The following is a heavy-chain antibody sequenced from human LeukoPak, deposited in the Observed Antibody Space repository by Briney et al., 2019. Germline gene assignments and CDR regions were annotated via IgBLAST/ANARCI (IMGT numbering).Heavy chain of an antibody. CDR2: INPSGGST. CDR1: GYTFTSYY. V-gene: IGHV1-46*01. D-gene: IGHD3-22*01. CDR3: ARDAYYYDSSGYYEHYYYYYMDV. J-gene: IGHJ6*03. Sequence: TSVKVSCKASGYTFTSYYMHWVRQAPGQGLEWMGIINPSGGSTSYAQKFQGRVTMTRDTSTSTVYMELSSLRSEDTAVYYCARDAYYYDSSGYYEHYYYYYMDVWGKGTTVTISS.